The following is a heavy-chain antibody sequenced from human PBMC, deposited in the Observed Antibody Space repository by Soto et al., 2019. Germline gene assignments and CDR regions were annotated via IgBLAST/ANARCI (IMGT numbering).Heavy chain of an antibody. CDR1: GASISSGDYY. J-gene: IGHJ5*02. D-gene: IGHD2-21*01. CDR2: IYNSGVT. Sequence: PSETLSLTCTVSGASISSGDYYWNWIRQPPGKGLEWIGHIYNSGVTNYNPSLKSRVTISVDTSRNQFSLKLSSVTAADMAVYYCTRHSSFDPWGQGTLVTVSS. CDR3: TRHSSFDP. V-gene: IGHV4-61*08.